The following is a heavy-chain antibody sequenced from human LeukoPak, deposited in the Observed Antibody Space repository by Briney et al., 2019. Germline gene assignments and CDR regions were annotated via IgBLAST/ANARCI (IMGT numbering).Heavy chain of an antibody. CDR3: ARDRCSGGSCYLSFFPRPQYGMDV. Sequence: GASVKVSCKASGYTFTSYGISWVRQAPGQGLEWMGWISAYNGNTNYAQKLQGRVTMTTDTSTSTAYMELRGLRSDDTAVYYCARDRCSGGSCYLSFFPRPQYGMDVWGQGTTVTVSS. CDR1: GYTFTSYG. J-gene: IGHJ6*02. CDR2: ISAYNGNT. D-gene: IGHD2-15*01. V-gene: IGHV1-18*01.